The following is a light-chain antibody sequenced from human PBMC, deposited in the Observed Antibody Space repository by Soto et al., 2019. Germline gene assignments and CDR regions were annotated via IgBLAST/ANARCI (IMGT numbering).Light chain of an antibody. J-gene: IGKJ4*01. V-gene: IGKV1-5*03. CDR1: QSISTW. Sequence: DIQRTQSPSTLSASVGDRVTITCRASQSISTWLAWYQQKPGKAPKLLIYKASTLEGGVPSRFSGSGSETEFNITISSLHPDDFATYYCQQYNTYPLTFGGGTTVEIK. CDR2: KAS. CDR3: QQYNTYPLT.